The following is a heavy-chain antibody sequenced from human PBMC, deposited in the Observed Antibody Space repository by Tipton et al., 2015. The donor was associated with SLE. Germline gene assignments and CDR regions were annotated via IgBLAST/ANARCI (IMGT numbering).Heavy chain of an antibody. J-gene: IGHJ4*02. V-gene: IGHV4-34*12. CDR2: IIHSGVI. CDR1: GGSFNGYF. CDR3: ARVAPAEVFDY. D-gene: IGHD2-2*01. Sequence: GLVKPSQTLSLSCAVSGGSFNGYFWTWIRQPPGKGLEWIAEIIHSGVINYNPSLRSRVTISVDMSKSQVSLKLSSVTAADTAVYYCARVAPAEVFDYWGQGALVTVSS.